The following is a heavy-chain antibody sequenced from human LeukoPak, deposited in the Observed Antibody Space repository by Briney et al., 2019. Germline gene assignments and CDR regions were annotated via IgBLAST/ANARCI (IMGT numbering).Heavy chain of an antibody. J-gene: IGHJ4*02. CDR1: GFTFDDYA. CDR3: AKEGMIGVNY. CDR2: SSWNSGSI. D-gene: IGHD3-22*01. Sequence: QPGRSLRLSCAASGFTFDDYAMHWVRQAPGKGLEWVSGSSWNSGSIGYADSVKGRFTISRDNAKNSLYLQMNSLRAEDTALYYCAKEGMIGVNYWGQGTLVTVSS. V-gene: IGHV3-9*01.